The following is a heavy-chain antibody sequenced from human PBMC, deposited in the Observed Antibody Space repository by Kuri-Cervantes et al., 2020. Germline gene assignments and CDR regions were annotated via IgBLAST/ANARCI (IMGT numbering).Heavy chain of an antibody. Sequence: GSLRLSCAVYGGSFSGYYCSWIRQPPGKGLEWIGEINLSGTTHYNPSLKSRLTISVDTSRRQFSLKLRSLTAADTAVYYCARGKMGRLVDYWGQGTLVTVSS. V-gene: IGHV4-34*01. CDR1: GGSFSGYY. J-gene: IGHJ4*02. CDR3: ARGKMGRLVDY. D-gene: IGHD5-24*01. CDR2: INLSGTT.